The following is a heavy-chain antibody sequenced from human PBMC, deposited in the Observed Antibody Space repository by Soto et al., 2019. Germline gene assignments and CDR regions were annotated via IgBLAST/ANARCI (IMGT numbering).Heavy chain of an antibody. D-gene: IGHD2-2*01. CDR3: ARARLDTPALDY. J-gene: IGHJ4*02. Sequence: QVQLVESGGGVVQPGSSLRLSCAASGFTFRSYAMHWVRQAPGKGLELVAVLSYDGKNKYYADSVKGRFAISRDQSRNTLYLQMNSLRAEDTAVYYCARARLDTPALDYWGQGTLVTVSS. CDR1: GFTFRSYA. V-gene: IGHV3-30*09. CDR2: LSYDGKNK.